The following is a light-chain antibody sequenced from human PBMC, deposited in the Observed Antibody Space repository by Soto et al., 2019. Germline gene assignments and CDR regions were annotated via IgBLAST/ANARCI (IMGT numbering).Light chain of an antibody. Sequence: DIVMTQSPDSLAVSLGERAAINCQSSQSVLYSSNNKNYLAWYQQQPGQPPKLLIYWASTRESGVPDRFSGSGSGTNFTLSISSLQAENVAVYYCQQYYNIPYTFGQGTKLEIK. V-gene: IGKV4-1*01. CDR1: QSVLYSSNNKNY. J-gene: IGKJ2*01. CDR3: QQYYNIPYT. CDR2: WAS.